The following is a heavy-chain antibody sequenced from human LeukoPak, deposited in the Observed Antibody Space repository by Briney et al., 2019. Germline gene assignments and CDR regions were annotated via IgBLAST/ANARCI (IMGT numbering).Heavy chain of an antibody. V-gene: IGHV1-2*02. J-gene: IGHJ4*02. CDR2: INPNSGGT. CDR1: GYTFNGYY. D-gene: IGHD6-19*01. CDR3: ARDPSDSSGWTLFDY. Sequence: SVKLFCKASGYTFNGYYMHWVRQAPGQGLEWMRWINPNSGGTNYAQKFQGRVTMTRDTSISTAYMELSRLRSDDTAVYYCARDPSDSSGWTLFDYWGQGTLVTVSS.